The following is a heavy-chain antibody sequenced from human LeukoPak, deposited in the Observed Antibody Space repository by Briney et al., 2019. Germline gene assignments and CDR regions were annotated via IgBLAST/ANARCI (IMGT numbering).Heavy chain of an antibody. D-gene: IGHD3-3*01. CDR2: INQDGGER. Sequence: GGSLRLSCEASGFTFRNYWVSSVREAPGEGLECGASINQDGGERYYVDSVTGRFTISRDNSKNLVYLQMNTLRAEDTSIYDCASGVVFDFWGQGILVTVSS. CDR3: ASGVVFDF. V-gene: IGHV3-7*03. CDR1: GFTFRNYW. J-gene: IGHJ4*02.